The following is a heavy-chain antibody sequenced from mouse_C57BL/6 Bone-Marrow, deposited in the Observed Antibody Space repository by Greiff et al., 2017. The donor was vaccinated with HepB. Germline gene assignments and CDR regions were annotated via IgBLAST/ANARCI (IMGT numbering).Heavy chain of an antibody. V-gene: IGHV1-26*01. J-gene: IGHJ2*01. D-gene: IGHD2-4*01. CDR1: GYTFTDYY. CDR2: INPNNGGT. CDR3: YDYDERKNFDY. Sequence: EVQLQQSGPELVKPGASVKISCKASGYTFTDYYMNWVKQSHGKSLEWIGDINPNNGGTSYNQKFKGKATLTVDKSSSTAYMELRSLTSEDSAVYYCYDYDERKNFDYWGQGTTLTVSS.